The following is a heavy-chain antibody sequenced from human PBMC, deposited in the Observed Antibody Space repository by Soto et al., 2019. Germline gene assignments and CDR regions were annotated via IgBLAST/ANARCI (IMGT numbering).Heavy chain of an antibody. Sequence: PGGSLRLSCAASGFSFSDHAMHWVRRAPGKGLEWVALVAHDGITKYYAGSVKGRFTVSSDKSTNTLFLQMDSLDTEDTGVYYCARDDRITVIVADIDLWGRGTLVTVSS. D-gene: IGHD1-20*01. J-gene: IGHJ5*02. CDR2: VAHDGITK. CDR3: ARDDRITVIVADIDL. V-gene: IGHV3-30-3*01. CDR1: GFSFSDHA.